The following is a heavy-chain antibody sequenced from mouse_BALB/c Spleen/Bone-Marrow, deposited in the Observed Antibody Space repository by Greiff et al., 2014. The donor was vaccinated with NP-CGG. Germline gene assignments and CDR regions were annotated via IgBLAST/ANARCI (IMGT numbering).Heavy chain of an antibody. J-gene: IGHJ2*01. CDR3: ARGITTGYFDY. CDR2: INPGSGGT. D-gene: IGHD1-1*01. V-gene: IGHV1-54*01. Sequence: QVQLKESGAELVRPGTSVKVSCKASGYAFTNYLIEWVKQRPGQGLEWIGVINPGSGGTNYNEKFKGKATLTADKSSSTAYMQLSSLTSDDSAVYFCARGITTGYFDYRGQGTTLTVSS. CDR1: GYAFTNYL.